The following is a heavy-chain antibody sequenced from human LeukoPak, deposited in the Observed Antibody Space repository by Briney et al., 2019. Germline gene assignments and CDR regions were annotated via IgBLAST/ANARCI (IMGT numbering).Heavy chain of an antibody. CDR2: INPNSGGT. CDR1: GYTFTCYY. CDR3: ARDGIAAAVTYYFDY. D-gene: IGHD6-13*01. J-gene: IGHJ4*02. V-gene: IGHV1-2*02. Sequence: ASVKVSCKASGYTFTCYYMHWVRQAPGQGLEWMGWINPNSGGTNYAQKFQGRVTMTRDTSISTAYMELSRLRSDHTAVYYCARDGIAAAVTYYFDYWGQGTLVTVSS.